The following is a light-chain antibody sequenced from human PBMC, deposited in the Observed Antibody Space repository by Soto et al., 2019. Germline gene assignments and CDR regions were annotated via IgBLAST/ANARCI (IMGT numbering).Light chain of an antibody. CDR2: GAS. CDR3: QQYGSSPLIT. CDR1: QSVSSSY. Sequence: EIVLTQSPGTLSLSPGERATLSCRASQSVSSSYLAWYQQKPGQAPRLLIYGASSRATGIPDNFSGSGSGTDFTLTIRRLEPEDFAVYYCQQYGSSPLITFGQGTRREIK. V-gene: IGKV3-20*01. J-gene: IGKJ5*01.